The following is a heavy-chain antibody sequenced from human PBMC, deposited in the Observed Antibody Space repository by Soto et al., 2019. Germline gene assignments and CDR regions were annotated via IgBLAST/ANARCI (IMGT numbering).Heavy chain of an antibody. CDR2: ISSSGSTI. CDR3: ARVAYCSGGSCYLYDAFDI. Sequence: PGGSLRLSCAASGFTFSSYEMNWVRQAPGKGLEWVSYISSSGSTIYYADSVKGRFTISRDNAKNSLYLQMNSLRAEDTAVYYCARVAYCSGGSCYLYDAFDIWGQGTMVTVSS. V-gene: IGHV3-48*03. J-gene: IGHJ3*02. CDR1: GFTFSSYE. D-gene: IGHD2-15*01.